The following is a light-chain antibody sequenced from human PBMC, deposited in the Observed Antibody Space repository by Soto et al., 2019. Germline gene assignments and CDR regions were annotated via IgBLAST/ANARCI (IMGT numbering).Light chain of an antibody. V-gene: IGKV1-6*01. CDR3: LQDDIYPRT. J-gene: IGKJ1*01. CDR2: AAS. CDR1: QNIANE. Sequence: AIQMTQSPSSLSASVGDRVTITCRASQNIANELGWYQQKAGKAPKLLIYAASCLQSGVPSRFSGSGSGTDFTLTISSLQPEDFATYYCLQDDIYPRTFGQGTKVEIK.